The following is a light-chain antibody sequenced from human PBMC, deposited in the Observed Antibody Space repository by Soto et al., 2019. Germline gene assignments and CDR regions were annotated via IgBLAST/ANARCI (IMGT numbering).Light chain of an antibody. CDR1: QSVSSY. CDR2: DAS. J-gene: IGKJ4*01. V-gene: IGKV3-11*01. CDR3: QQRSNWPPV. Sequence: EIVLTQSPATLSLSPGERATLSCRASQSVSSYLAWYQQKPGQAPRLLIYDASNRATGIPARFSGSGSGTDFTLTISSLEPEDFSFYYCQQRSNWPPVFGGGTKLDIK.